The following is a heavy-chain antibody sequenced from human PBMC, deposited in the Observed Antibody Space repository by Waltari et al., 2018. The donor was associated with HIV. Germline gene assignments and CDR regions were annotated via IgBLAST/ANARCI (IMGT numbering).Heavy chain of an antibody. Sequence: QLQLQESGPGLVKSSETLSLTCTVSVGSMTSSRYYWGWIRQPPGKGLEWIGSMSYSGSTYHNPSLRSRLTISVDTSKNQFSLKLTSVTAADTAVYYCARSFSGYSNYFDPWGQGTLVTVSS. CDR3: ARSFSGYSNYFDP. V-gene: IGHV4-39*01. CDR1: VGSMTSSRYY. CDR2: MSYSGST. J-gene: IGHJ5*02. D-gene: IGHD4-4*01.